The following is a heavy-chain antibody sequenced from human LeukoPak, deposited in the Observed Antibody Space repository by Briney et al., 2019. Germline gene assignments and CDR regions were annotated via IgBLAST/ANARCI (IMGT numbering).Heavy chain of an antibody. V-gene: IGHV3-30*04. CDR1: GFTFSTYA. CDR2: ISYDGSDK. J-gene: IGHJ4*02. CDR3: ARNRYCSGVSCYSVPDY. Sequence: GGSLRLSCAASGFTFSTYAMHWVRQAPGKGLEWVAVISYDGSDKYYPDSVKGRFTISRDNSKNTVYLQINSLRAEDTAVYYCARNRYCSGVSCYSVPDYWGQGTLVTVSS. D-gene: IGHD2-15*01.